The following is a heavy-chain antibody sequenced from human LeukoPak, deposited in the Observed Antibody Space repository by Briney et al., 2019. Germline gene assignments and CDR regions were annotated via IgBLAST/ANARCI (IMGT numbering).Heavy chain of an antibody. J-gene: IGHJ4*02. V-gene: IGHV4-39*07. CDR2: IYFTGST. Sequence: SETLSLTCTVAGGSISSESDSWGWIRQPPGKGLDCVGNIYFTGSTFYKSSLKSRGTISVDTSKNQFSLIINSVTAAGTAVYYCARAPTRSSTLVTGYLFDSWRQGILVTVSS. D-gene: IGHD3-9*01. CDR3: ARAPTRSSTLVTGYLFDS. CDR1: GGSISSESDS.